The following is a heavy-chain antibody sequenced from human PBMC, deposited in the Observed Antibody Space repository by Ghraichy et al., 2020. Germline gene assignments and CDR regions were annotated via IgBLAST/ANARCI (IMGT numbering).Heavy chain of an antibody. D-gene: IGHD2-2*01. J-gene: IGHJ5*02. CDR3: ARVGDIVVVPAAHAGVWFDP. Sequence: GGSLRLSCAASGFTFSSYWMSWVRQAPGKGLEWVANIKQDGSEKYYVDSVKGRFTISRDNAKNSLYLQMNSLRAEDTAVYYCARVGDIVVVPAAHAGVWFDPWGQGTLVTVSS. CDR1: GFTFSSYW. V-gene: IGHV3-7*01. CDR2: IKQDGSEK.